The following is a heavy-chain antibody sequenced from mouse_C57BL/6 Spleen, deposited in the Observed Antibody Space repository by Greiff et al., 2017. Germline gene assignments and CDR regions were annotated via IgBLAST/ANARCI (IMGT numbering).Heavy chain of an antibody. V-gene: IGHV5-15*01. J-gene: IGHJ4*01. CDR2: SSNLAYSI. CDR3: ARLYYYGSSDAMGY. D-gene: IGHD1-1*01. CDR1: GFTFSDYG. Sequence: EVQGVEFGGGLVQPGGSLTLSCAASGFTFSDYGMEWVRQAPRKGPEWVAFSSNLAYSIYYADTVTGRFTISRENAKHTLYLELSSLRSEDTAMYSCARLYYYGSSDAMGYWGQGTSVTVST.